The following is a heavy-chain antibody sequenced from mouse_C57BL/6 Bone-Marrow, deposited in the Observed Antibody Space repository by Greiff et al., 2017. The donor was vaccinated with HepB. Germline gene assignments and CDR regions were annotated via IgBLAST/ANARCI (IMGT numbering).Heavy chain of an antibody. D-gene: IGHD1-1*01. CDR2: INYDGSST. CDR3: ARGDYGSSYPYFDY. V-gene: IGHV5-16*01. CDR1: GFTFSDYY. Sequence: EVKLVESEGGLVQPGSSMKLSCTASGFTFSDYYMAWVRQVPEKGLEWVANINYDGSSTYYLDSLKSRFIISRDNAKNILYLQMSSLKSEETATYYCARGDYGSSYPYFDYWGQGTTLTVSS. J-gene: IGHJ2*01.